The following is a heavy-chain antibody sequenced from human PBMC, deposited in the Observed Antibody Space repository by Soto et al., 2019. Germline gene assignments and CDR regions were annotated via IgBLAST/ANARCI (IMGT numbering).Heavy chain of an antibody. V-gene: IGHV1-69*06. D-gene: IGHD3-16*01. J-gene: IGHJ4*02. Sequence: QVQLVQSGAEVKKPGSSVKVSCKASGGTFSSYAISWVRQAPGQGLEWMGGIIPIFGTANYAQKFQGRVTINADKSTSTAYMELSSLRSEDKAVYYCARGAAGRWGRDGYKPSYFDFWGQGTLVTVSS. CDR3: ARGAAGRWGRDGYKPSYFDF. CDR2: IIPIFGTA. CDR1: GGTFSSYA.